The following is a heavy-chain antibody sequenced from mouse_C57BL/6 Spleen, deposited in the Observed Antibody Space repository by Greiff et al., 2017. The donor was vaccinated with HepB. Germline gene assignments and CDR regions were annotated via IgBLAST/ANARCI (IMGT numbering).Heavy chain of an antibody. CDR1: GYAFSSYW. Sequence: VKLQESGAELVKPGASVKISCKASGYAFSSYWMNWVKQRPGKGLEWIGQIYPGDGDTNYNGKFKGKATLTADKSSSTAYMQLSSLTSEDSAVYFCARSLLLRPYAMDYWGQGTSVTVSS. V-gene: IGHV1-80*01. CDR2: IYPGDGDT. CDR3: ARSLLLRPYAMDY. D-gene: IGHD1-1*01. J-gene: IGHJ4*01.